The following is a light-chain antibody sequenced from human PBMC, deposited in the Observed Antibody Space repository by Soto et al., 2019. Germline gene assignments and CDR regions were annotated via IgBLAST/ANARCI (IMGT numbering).Light chain of an antibody. J-gene: IGKJ3*01. CDR2: DAS. V-gene: IGKV1-33*01. CDR1: QDISNY. CDR3: QQYDKLPVT. Sequence: DIQMTQSPSSLSASVGDRVTITCQASQDISNYLNWYQQKPGKAPKLLIYDASNLETDVPSRFSGSVSGTDFTFSISILQPEVNATDYAQQYDKLPVTCVPGYKVDIK.